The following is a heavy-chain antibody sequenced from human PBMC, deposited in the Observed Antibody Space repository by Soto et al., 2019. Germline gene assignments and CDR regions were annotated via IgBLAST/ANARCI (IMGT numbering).Heavy chain of an antibody. Sequence: QVQLVQSGAEVKKPGSSVKVSCKASGGTFSSYAISWVRQAPGQGLEWMGGIIPIFGTANYAQKFQGRVTITADESTSTDDMERSSLRSEETAVYYCARHVPAAGYYYGMDVWGQGTTVTVSS. D-gene: IGHD2-2*01. CDR3: ARHVPAAGYYYGMDV. CDR2: IIPIFGTA. CDR1: GGTFSSYA. V-gene: IGHV1-69*12. J-gene: IGHJ6*02.